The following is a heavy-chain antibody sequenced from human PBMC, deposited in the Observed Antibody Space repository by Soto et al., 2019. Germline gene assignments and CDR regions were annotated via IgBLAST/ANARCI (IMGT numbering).Heavy chain of an antibody. Sequence: SETLSLTCTVSGGSISSGGYYWSWIRQHPGKGLEWIGYIYYSGSTYYNPSLKSRVTISVDTSKNQFSLKLSSVTAADTAVYYCARGIDYGGSPGGYYYYGMDVWGQGTTVTVSS. J-gene: IGHJ6*02. CDR1: GGSISSGGYY. V-gene: IGHV4-31*03. CDR3: ARGIDYGGSPGGYYYYGMDV. D-gene: IGHD4-17*01. CDR2: IYYSGST.